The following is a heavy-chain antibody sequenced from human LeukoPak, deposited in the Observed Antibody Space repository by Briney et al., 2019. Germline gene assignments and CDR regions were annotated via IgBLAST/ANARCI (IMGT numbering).Heavy chain of an antibody. V-gene: IGHV3-53*01. CDR2: IYSGGST. CDR3: ATGGRSGVAFES. D-gene: IGHD2-15*01. Sequence: GGSLRLSCSASGFIASSNYMSWVRQAPGKGLEWVSLIYSGGSTYYADSVMGRCTISRDKPNNTLYLQMSSLRAEDTAVYYCATGGRSGVAFESWGQGTLVTVSS. CDR1: GFIASSNY. J-gene: IGHJ4*02.